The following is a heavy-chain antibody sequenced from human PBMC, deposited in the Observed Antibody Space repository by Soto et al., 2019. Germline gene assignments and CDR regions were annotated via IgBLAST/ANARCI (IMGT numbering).Heavy chain of an antibody. CDR2: IYYIGGT. CDR3: ARVTGYSSSLDY. D-gene: IGHD6-13*01. Sequence: QVQLQESGPGLVKPSETLSLTCTVSGGSISSYYWSWIRQPPGKGLEWIGWIYYIGGTNYNPSLKSRVTISVGTSKNQFSLKLSSVPAADTAVYSCARVTGYSSSLDYWGQGTLVTVSS. V-gene: IGHV4-59*01. J-gene: IGHJ4*02. CDR1: GGSISSYY.